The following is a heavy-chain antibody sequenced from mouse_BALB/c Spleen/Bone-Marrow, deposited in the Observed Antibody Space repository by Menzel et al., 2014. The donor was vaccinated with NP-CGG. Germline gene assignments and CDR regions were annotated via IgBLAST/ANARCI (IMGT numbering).Heavy chain of an antibody. CDR2: INPYNGDT. J-gene: IGHJ1*01. V-gene: IGHV1-20*02. D-gene: IGHD1-1*01. CDR3: ARVTTDWYFDV. CDR1: GYSLTGYF. Sequence: VQLQQPGPELVKPGASVKISCKASGYSLTGYFMNWVMQSHGKSLEWIGRINPYNGDTFYNQKFKGKATLTVDKSSSTAHMELRSLASEDSAVYYCARVTTDWYFDVWGAGTTVTVSS.